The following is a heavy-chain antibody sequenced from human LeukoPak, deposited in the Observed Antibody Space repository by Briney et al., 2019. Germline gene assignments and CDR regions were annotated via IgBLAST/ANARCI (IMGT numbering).Heavy chain of an antibody. CDR3: ASTDCSSTSCYKGFDP. Sequence: ASAKVSCKASGYTFTSYGISWVRQAPGQGLEWMGWISAYNGNTNYAQKLQGRVTMTTDTSTSTAYMELRSLRSDDTAVYYCASTDCSSTSCYKGFDPWGQGTLVTVSS. CDR2: ISAYNGNT. J-gene: IGHJ5*02. D-gene: IGHD2-2*02. CDR1: GYTFTSYG. V-gene: IGHV1-18*01.